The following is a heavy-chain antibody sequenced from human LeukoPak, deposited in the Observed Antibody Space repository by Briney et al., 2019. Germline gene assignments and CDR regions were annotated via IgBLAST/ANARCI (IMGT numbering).Heavy chain of an antibody. Sequence: SETLSLTCTVSGGSISSYYWSWIRQPPGKGLEGIGYIYTSGSTNYNPSLKSRVTISVDTSKNQFSLKLSSVTAADTAVYYCARLGCSSTSCSYYYYYYMDVWGKGTTVTVSS. D-gene: IGHD2-2*01. CDR1: GGSISSYY. CDR3: ARLGCSSTSCSYYYYYYMDV. V-gene: IGHV4-4*09. J-gene: IGHJ6*03. CDR2: IYTSGST.